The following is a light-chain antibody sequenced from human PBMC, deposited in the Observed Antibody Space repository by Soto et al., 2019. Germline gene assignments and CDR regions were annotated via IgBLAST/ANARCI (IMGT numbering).Light chain of an antibody. V-gene: IGKV3-15*01. J-gene: IGKJ4*01. CDR2: GAS. CDR3: QQDNSLPLLT. CDR1: QSVSSN. Sequence: GMSLSVAAVSVTQGERATLSCRASQSVSSNLAWYQQKPGQAPRLLIYGASTRATGIPATFSGSGSGTEFTLTISSLQSEDVAVYYCQQDNSLPLLTFGGVSKV.